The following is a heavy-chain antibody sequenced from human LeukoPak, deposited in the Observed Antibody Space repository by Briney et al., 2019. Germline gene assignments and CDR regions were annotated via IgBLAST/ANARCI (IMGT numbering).Heavy chain of an antibody. D-gene: IGHD2-15*01. Sequence: SETLSLTCTVSGGSISSNSYYWGWIRQPPGKGLQWIGSIYYSGSTYYNPSLKSRVTISVDTSKNQFSLKLTSVTAADTAVYYCATWRYCGGGHCFGNYYMDVWGKGTTVTVSS. CDR2: IYYSGST. CDR1: GGSISSNSYY. V-gene: IGHV4-39*07. CDR3: ATWRYCGGGHCFGNYYMDV. J-gene: IGHJ6*03.